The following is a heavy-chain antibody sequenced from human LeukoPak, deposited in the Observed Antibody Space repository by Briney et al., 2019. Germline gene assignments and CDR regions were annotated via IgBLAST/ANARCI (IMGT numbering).Heavy chain of an antibody. V-gene: IGHV1-2*02. CDR2: ISPNSVGT. CDR1: GYTFTSYG. CDR3: ARDLRGVYSSSWYDY. D-gene: IGHD6-13*01. Sequence: ASVKVSCKASGYTFTSYGISWVRQAPGQGLEWMGWISPNSVGTKYAQKFEGRVTMTRDTSISTAYLEIRRLRPDDTAVYYCARDLRGVYSSSWYDYWGQGTLVTVSS. J-gene: IGHJ4*02.